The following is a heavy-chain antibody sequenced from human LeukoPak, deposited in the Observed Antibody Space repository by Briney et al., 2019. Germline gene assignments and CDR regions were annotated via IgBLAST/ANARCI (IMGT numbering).Heavy chain of an antibody. D-gene: IGHD5-24*01. J-gene: IGHJ4*02. Sequence: SETLSLTCAVYGGSFSGYYWSWIRQPPGKGLEWIGEINHSGSTNYNPSLKSRVTISVDTSKNQFSLKLSSVTAADTAVYYCARYNRQMTFFDYWGQGTLVTVSS. CDR2: INHSGST. CDR1: GGSFSGYY. CDR3: ARYNRQMTFFDY. V-gene: IGHV4-34*01.